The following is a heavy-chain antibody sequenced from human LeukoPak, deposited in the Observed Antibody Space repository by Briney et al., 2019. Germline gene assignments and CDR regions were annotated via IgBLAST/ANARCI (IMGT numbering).Heavy chain of an antibody. CDR3: ASRLAVAGTIPDY. CDR1: GGTFSSYA. V-gene: IGHV1-69*04. J-gene: IGHJ4*02. CDR2: IIPILGIA. Sequence: SVKVSCKASGGTFSSYAISWVRQAPGQGLEWMGRIIPILGIANYAQKFQGRVTITADKSTSTAYMELSSLRSEDTAVYHCASRLAVAGTIPDYWGQGTLVTVSS. D-gene: IGHD6-19*01.